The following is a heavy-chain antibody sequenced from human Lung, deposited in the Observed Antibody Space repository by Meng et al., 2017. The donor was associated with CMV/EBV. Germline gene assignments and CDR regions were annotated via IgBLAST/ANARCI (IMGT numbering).Heavy chain of an antibody. CDR1: GGSSSSSNW. CDR2: IYHSGST. V-gene: IGHV4-4*02. J-gene: IGHJ4*02. Sequence: VHLPGLGPGLVKPSGTLSLTCAVSGGSSSSSNWWSWVRQPPGKGLEWIGEIYHSGSTNYNPSLKSRVTISVDKSKNQFSLKLSSVTAADTAVYYCASFPPPGKQWLVTDYWGQGTLVTVSS. CDR3: ASFPPPGKQWLVTDY. D-gene: IGHD6-19*01.